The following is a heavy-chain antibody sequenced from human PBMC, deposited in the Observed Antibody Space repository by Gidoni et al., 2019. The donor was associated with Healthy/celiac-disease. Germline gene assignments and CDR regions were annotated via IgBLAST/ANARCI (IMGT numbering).Heavy chain of an antibody. D-gene: IGHD3-22*01. Sequence: QVQLVQSGAEAKTPGASVKVSCTASGYTVTSYGISWVRQASGQGLEWMGWSSAYNGNTNYAQKLQGRGTMTTDTSTSTAYMELRSLRSDNTAVNYCARAPHDYDSSGYSPWFDPWGQGTLVTVSS. CDR2: SSAYNGNT. J-gene: IGHJ5*02. CDR3: ARAPHDYDSSGYSPWFDP. V-gene: IGHV1-18*01. CDR1: GYTVTSYG.